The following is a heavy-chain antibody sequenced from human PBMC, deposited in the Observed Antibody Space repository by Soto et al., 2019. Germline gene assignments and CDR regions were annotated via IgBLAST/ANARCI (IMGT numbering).Heavy chain of an antibody. Sequence: GGSLRLSCAASGFTFSSYAMSWVRQAPGKGLEWVSAISGSGGSTYYADSVKGRFTISRDNSKNTLYLQMNSLRAEDTAVYYCAKALLYPDPVLRYFDWLPNGMDVWGQGTTVTVSS. J-gene: IGHJ6*02. CDR3: AKALLYPDPVLRYFDWLPNGMDV. V-gene: IGHV3-23*01. CDR1: GFTFSSYA. CDR2: ISGSGGST. D-gene: IGHD3-9*01.